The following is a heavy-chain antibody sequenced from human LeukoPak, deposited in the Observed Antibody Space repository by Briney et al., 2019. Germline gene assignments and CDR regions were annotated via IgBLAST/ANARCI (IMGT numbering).Heavy chain of an antibody. Sequence: SETLSLTCTVSGGSISSHYWSWIRQPPGKGLEWIGYIYYSGSTNYDPSLKSRVTISVDTSKNQFSLKLSSVTAADTAVYCCARTKGYSYGPAGDRFFDYWGQGTLVTVSS. J-gene: IGHJ4*02. D-gene: IGHD5-18*01. CDR2: IYYSGST. CDR3: ARTKGYSYGPAGDRFFDY. V-gene: IGHV4-59*11. CDR1: GGSISSHY.